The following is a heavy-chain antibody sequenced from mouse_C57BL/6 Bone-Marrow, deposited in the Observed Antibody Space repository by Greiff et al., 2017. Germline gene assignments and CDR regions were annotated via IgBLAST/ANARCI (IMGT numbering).Heavy chain of an antibody. V-gene: IGHV1-26*01. CDR2: INPNNGGT. CDR3: ARSRDYGGYFDY. D-gene: IGHD2-4*01. J-gene: IGHJ2*01. CDR1: GYTFTDYY. Sequence: VQLQQSGPELVKPGASVKISCKASGYTFTDYYMNWVKQSHGKSLEWIGDINPNNGGTSYNQKFKGKATLTVDKSSSTAYMELRSLTSEDSAVYYCARSRDYGGYFDYWGQGTTLTVSS.